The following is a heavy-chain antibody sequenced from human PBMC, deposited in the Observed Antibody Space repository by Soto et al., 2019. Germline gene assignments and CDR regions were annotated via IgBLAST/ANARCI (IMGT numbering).Heavy chain of an antibody. CDR2: INPNSGGT. CDR3: ATSIAAAGPPDYYYYMDV. CDR1: GYTFTGYY. D-gene: IGHD6-13*01. J-gene: IGHJ6*03. V-gene: IGHV1-2*04. Sequence: ASVKVSCKASGYTFTGYYMHWVRQAPGQGLEWMGWINPNSGGTNYAQKFQGWVTMTRDTSISTAYMELSRLRSDDTAVYYYATSIAAAGPPDYYYYMDVWGKGTTVTVSS.